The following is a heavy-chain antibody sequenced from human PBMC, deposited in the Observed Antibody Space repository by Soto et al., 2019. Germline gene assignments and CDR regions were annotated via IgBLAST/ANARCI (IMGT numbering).Heavy chain of an antibody. Sequence: VESGGGVVQPGRSLRLSCAASGFNLDSYAMNWVRQAPGKGHEWVATISYDGKNIYYADFVRGRFTISKDNSNNTLYLRLSSLRPEDTAIYYCARDYGAPHADRFQYWGQGTLLTVSA. V-gene: IGHV3-30*03. J-gene: IGHJ1*01. CDR3: ARDYGAPHADRFQY. CDR1: GFNLDSYA. CDR2: ISYDGKNI. D-gene: IGHD3-10*01.